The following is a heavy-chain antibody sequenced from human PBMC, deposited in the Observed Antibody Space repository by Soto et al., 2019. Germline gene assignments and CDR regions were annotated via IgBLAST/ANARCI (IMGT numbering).Heavy chain of an antibody. D-gene: IGHD6-6*01. CDR3: ARDRIAARRNARASAVSRTRVYYGMDX. V-gene: IGHV4-31*02. Sequence: TVSGGSISSGGYYWSWIRQHPGKGLEWIGYIYYSGSNYYNPSLKSRVTISVDTSKNQFSLKLSSVTAAETAVYYCARDRIAARRNARASAVSRTRVYYGMDXWGQGTTVTVS. J-gene: IGHJ6*02. CDR2: IYYSGSN. CDR1: GGSISSGGYY.